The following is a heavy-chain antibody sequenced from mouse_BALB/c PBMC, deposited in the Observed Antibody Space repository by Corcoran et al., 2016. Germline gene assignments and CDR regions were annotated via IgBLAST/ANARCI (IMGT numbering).Heavy chain of an antibody. Sequence: QVTLKESGPGILQPSQTLSLTCSFSGFSLSTSGMGVGWIRQPSGDGLAWLADLWWDDNKYYNPSLKSRLTFSKETSSNQVFLKITSVDTADSATYYCARRSGYYGRSYDYWGQGTTLTVSS. CDR2: LWWDDNK. J-gene: IGHJ2*01. CDR3: ARRSGYYGRSYDY. D-gene: IGHD1-1*01. V-gene: IGHV8-5*01. CDR1: GFSLSTSGMG.